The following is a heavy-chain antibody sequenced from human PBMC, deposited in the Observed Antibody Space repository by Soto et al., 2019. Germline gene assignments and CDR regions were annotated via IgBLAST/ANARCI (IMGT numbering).Heavy chain of an antibody. D-gene: IGHD3-10*01. CDR3: ARGPRYYGSGSFYYGMDV. Sequence: QVQLQESGPGLVKPSETLSLTCNVSGGSFSSYYWTWIRQPAGKGLEWIGRIHTSGRNNYNPSLKSRVTMSVDTSRNHFSLKRRSVTAADTAVYYCARGPRYYGSGSFYYGMDVWGQGTTVTVSS. J-gene: IGHJ6*02. V-gene: IGHV4-4*07. CDR1: GGSFSSYY. CDR2: IHTSGRN.